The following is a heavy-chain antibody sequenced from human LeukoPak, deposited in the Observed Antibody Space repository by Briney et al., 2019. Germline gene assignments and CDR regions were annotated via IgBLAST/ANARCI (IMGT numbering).Heavy chain of an antibody. J-gene: IGHJ4*02. CDR2: TYYRSKWYN. CDR1: GDSVSSNSAT. CDR3: ARAPHGSGCDY. D-gene: IGHD6-19*01. Sequence: SQTLSLTCAISGDSVSSNSATWIWIRQSPSGGLEWLGKTYYRSKWYNDYAESLQGRISVNPDTSKNQFSLRLNSVSPEDTALYYCARAPHGSGCDYWGQGTLVTVSS. V-gene: IGHV6-1*01.